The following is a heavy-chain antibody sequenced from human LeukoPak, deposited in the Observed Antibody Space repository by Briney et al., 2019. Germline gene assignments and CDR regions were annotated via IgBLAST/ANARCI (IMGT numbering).Heavy chain of an antibody. CDR3: ARGPTSRGGWYGKYYFDY. J-gene: IGHJ4*02. D-gene: IGHD6-19*01. CDR2: INHSGST. Sequence: KPSETLSLTCAVYGGSFSGYYWSWIRRPPVKGLEWIGEINHSGSTNYNPSLKSRVTISVDTSKNQFSLKLSSVTAADTAVYYCARGPTSRGGWYGKYYFDYWGQGTLVTVSS. CDR1: GGSFSGYY. V-gene: IGHV4-34*01.